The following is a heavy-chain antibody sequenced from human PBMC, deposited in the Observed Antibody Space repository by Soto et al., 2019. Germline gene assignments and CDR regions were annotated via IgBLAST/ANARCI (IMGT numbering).Heavy chain of an antibody. Sequence: QVQLQESGPGLVKPSETLSLTCTVSGGSVSSGSYYWSWIRQPPGKGLEWIGYIYYSGSTNYNPSLKSRVTISVDTSKNQFSLKLSSVTAADTAVYYCARDGLYYYDSSGYYDAFDIWGQRTMVTVSS. CDR2: IYYSGST. CDR3: ARDGLYYYDSSGYYDAFDI. V-gene: IGHV4-61*01. J-gene: IGHJ3*02. CDR1: GGSVSSGSYY. D-gene: IGHD3-22*01.